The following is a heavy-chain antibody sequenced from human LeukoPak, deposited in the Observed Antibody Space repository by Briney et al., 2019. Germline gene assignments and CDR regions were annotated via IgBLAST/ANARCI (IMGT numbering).Heavy chain of an antibody. CDR3: ARCLIVPGAFDY. CDR2: ISYDGSNK. CDR1: GFTFSSYA. J-gene: IGHJ4*02. V-gene: IGHV3-30-3*01. Sequence: GGSLRLSCAASGFTFSSYAMHWVRQAPGKGLEWVAVISYDGSNKYYADSVKGRFTISRDNSKNTLYLQMNSLRAEDTAVYYCARCLIVPGAFDYWGQGTLVTVSS. D-gene: IGHD6-6*01.